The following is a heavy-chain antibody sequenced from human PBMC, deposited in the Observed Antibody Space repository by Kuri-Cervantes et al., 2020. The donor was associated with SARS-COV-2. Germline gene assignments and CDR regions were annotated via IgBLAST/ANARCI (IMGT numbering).Heavy chain of an antibody. CDR2: IDPSDSYT. J-gene: IGHJ4*02. D-gene: IGHD5-18*01. V-gene: IGHV5-10-1*01. Sequence: KVSCKGSGYSFTSYWISWVRQMPGKGLEWMGRIDPSDSYTNYNPSLKSRVTISVDTSKNQFSLKLSSVTAADTAVYYCARGYSLIDYWGQGTLVTVSS. CDR1: GYSFTSYW. CDR3: ARGYSLIDY.